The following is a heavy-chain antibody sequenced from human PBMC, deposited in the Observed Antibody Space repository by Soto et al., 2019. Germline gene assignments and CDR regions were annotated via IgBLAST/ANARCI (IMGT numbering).Heavy chain of an antibody. Sequence: LRLSCAASGFTFNTYAMSWVRQAPGKGLEWVSYISSSSSTIYYADSVKGRSTISRDNAKNSLYLQMNSLRAEDTAVYYCARERGLRYYDFWSGYLAWGKGTTVTVSS. D-gene: IGHD3-3*01. CDR2: ISSSSSTI. J-gene: IGHJ6*04. CDR3: ARERGLRYYDFWSGYLA. CDR1: GFTFNTYA. V-gene: IGHV3-48*01.